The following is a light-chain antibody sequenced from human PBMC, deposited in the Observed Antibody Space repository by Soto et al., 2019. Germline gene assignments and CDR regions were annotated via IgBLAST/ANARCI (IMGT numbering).Light chain of an antibody. CDR3: QQRSNWILS. V-gene: IGKV3-11*01. CDR2: AAS. Sequence: IVLTQSPATVSLSPGERATLSCRASQSVGSYLAWYQHKPGQAPRLLIYAASTRATGIPARFSGSGSGTEFTLTISSLQSEDFAVYYCQQRSNWILSFGGGTKVDIK. CDR1: QSVGSY. J-gene: IGKJ4*01.